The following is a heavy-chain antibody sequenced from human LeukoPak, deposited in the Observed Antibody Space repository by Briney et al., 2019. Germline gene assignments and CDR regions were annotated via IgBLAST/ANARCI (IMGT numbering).Heavy chain of an antibody. V-gene: IGHV3-48*01. CDR1: GFTFSSYS. J-gene: IGHJ4*02. Sequence: GGSLRLSCAASGFTFSSYSMNWVRQAPGKGLEWVSYISSSSSTIYHADSVKGRFTSSRDNAKNSLYLQMNSLRSEDTAVYYCATAGYEAVYWGQGTLVTVSS. CDR3: ATAGYEAVY. D-gene: IGHD2-15*01. CDR2: ISSSSSTI.